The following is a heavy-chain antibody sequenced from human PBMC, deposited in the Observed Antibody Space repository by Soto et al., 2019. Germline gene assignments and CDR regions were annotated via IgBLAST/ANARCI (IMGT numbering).Heavy chain of an antibody. CDR1: GASITSASYY. V-gene: IGHV4-39*01. CDR2: IYYSGST. Sequence: PSETLSLTCTVFGASITSASYYWGWVRQPPGKGLEWIGSIYYSGSTYYNPSLKSRVTISVDTSENQFSLKLSSVTAADTAVYYCARHRRSGYEGSVAYWGQGTLVTVSS. CDR3: ARHRRSGYEGSVAY. J-gene: IGHJ4*02. D-gene: IGHD5-12*01.